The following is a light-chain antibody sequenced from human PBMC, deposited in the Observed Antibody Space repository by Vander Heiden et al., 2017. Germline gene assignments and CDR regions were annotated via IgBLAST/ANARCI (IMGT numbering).Light chain of an antibody. J-gene: IGLJ1*01. CDR3: NSYTSSTTLYV. Sequence: QSALTQPVSVSGSPGQSLTIFCTVTSSDVGAYNDVSCYQQPPGKAPKLMIFDVSNRPSGVSNRFSGSKSGNTASLTISGLQAEDEADYFCNSYTSSTTLYVFGTGTKVTVL. CDR2: DVS. CDR1: SSDVGAYND. V-gene: IGLV2-14*03.